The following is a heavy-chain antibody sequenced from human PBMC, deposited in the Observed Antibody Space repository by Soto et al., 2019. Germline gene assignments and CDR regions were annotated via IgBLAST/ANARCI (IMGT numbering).Heavy chain of an antibody. J-gene: IGHJ4*02. V-gene: IGHV3-7*03. D-gene: IGHD3-16*01. Sequence: XGSLRLSCAASGFTVSRYCMSWVRQAPGKGLEWVANIKEDGSEKNDVDSVKGRFTISRDNAKNSLYLQMNSLRVEDTAVYYCAKGGHIDSCGQGTLVTVSS. CDR3: AKGGHIDS. CDR1: GFTVSRYC. CDR2: IKEDGSEK.